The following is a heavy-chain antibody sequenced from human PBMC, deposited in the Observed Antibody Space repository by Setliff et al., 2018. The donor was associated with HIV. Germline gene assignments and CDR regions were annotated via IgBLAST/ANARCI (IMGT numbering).Heavy chain of an antibody. CDR3: VRDYMWAFDY. J-gene: IGHJ4*02. CDR1: GFPFPSFS. Sequence: LRLSCAASGFPFPSFSINWVRQAPGKGLEWVSRIYVSGDIWYADSVRGRFTISRDNTKNSLYLQMNNLRAEDTAVYYCVRDYMWAFDYWGQGTLVTVSS. CDR2: IYVSGDI. V-gene: IGHV3-21*05. D-gene: IGHD1-26*01.